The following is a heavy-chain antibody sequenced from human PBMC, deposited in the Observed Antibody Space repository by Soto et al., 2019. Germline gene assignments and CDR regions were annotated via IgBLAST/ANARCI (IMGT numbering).Heavy chain of an antibody. CDR2: IYYSGST. D-gene: IGHD6-6*01. CDR1: GGSISSGDYY. CDR3: ARERPDGARLDP. Sequence: SETLSLTCTVSGGSISSGDYYWSWIRQPPGKGLEWIGFIYYSGSTYYSPSLKSRVTISVDTSKNQFSLKLSSVTAADTAVYYCARERPDGARLDPWGQGTLVTVSS. V-gene: IGHV4-30-4*01. J-gene: IGHJ5*02.